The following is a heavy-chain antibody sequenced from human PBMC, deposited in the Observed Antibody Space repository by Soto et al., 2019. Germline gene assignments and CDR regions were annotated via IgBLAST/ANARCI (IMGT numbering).Heavy chain of an antibody. D-gene: IGHD2-2*01. CDR2: INPNSGGT. CDR3: ARAGDIVVVPAGSGFDP. Sequence: ASVKVSCKASGYTLTCYYMHWVRQAPGQGLEWMGWINPNSGGTNYAQKFQGWVTMTRDTSISTAYMELSRLRSDDTAVYYCARAGDIVVVPAGSGFDPWGQGTLVTVSS. V-gene: IGHV1-2*04. CDR1: GYTLTCYY. J-gene: IGHJ5*02.